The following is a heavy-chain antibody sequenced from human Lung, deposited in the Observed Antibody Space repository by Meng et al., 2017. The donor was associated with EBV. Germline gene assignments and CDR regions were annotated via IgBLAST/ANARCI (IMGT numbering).Heavy chain of an antibody. V-gene: IGHV4-39*01. J-gene: IGHJ4*02. D-gene: IGHD6-19*01. CDR1: GGSISSSSYY. CDR2: IYYSGST. CDR3: ARPSIAVAGWDY. Sequence: QLQLQESGPGLVKPSETLSRTCTVSGGSISSSSYYWGWIRQPPGKGLEWIGSIYYSGSTYYNPSLKSRVTISVDTSKNQFSLKLSSVTAADTAVYYCARPSIAVAGWDYWGQGTLVTVSS.